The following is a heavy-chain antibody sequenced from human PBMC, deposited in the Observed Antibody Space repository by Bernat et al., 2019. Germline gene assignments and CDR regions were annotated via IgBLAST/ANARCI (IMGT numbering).Heavy chain of an antibody. J-gene: IGHJ3*02. Sequence: EVQLVESGGGLVQPGGSLRLSCAASGFIFSAHWMHWVRQAPGKGLVWVSRINSDGSITSYADSVKGRFTISRDNAKNSLYLQMNSLRAEDTAVYYCAMTTVTHDAFDIWGQGTMVTVSS. CDR2: INSDGSIT. CDR3: AMTTVTHDAFDI. D-gene: IGHD4-17*01. CDR1: GFIFSAHW. V-gene: IGHV3-74*01.